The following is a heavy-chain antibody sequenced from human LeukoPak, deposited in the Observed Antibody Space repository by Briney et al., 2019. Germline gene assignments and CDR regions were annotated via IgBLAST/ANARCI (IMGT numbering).Heavy chain of an antibody. J-gene: IGHJ6*03. Sequence: ASVKVSCKASGYTFTSYGISWVRQAPGQGLEWMGWINPNSGGTNYAQKFQGRVTMTRDTSISTAYMELSRLRSDDTAVYYCARDPTWNDVYYYYYMDVWGKGTTVTVSS. CDR1: GYTFTSYG. V-gene: IGHV1-2*02. CDR2: INPNSGGT. CDR3: ARDPTWNDVYYYYYMDV. D-gene: IGHD1-1*01.